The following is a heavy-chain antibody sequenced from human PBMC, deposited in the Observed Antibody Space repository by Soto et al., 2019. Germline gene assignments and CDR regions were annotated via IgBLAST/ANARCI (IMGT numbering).Heavy chain of an antibody. D-gene: IGHD5-12*01. Sequence: SETLSLTCPVSGGAISCSSYNWGWIRQPPGKGLEWIGTIYYSGNTYYNPSLKSRVTISVDTSKNQFSLKLNSATAADTAVYYCARGIVATSGWFDPWGQGTLVTVSS. J-gene: IGHJ5*02. CDR3: ARGIVATSGWFDP. V-gene: IGHV4-39*01. CDR1: GGAISCSSYN. CDR2: IYYSGNT.